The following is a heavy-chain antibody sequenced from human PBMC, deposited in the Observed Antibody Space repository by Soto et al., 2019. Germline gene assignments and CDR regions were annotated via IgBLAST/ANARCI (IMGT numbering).Heavy chain of an antibody. Sequence: GGSLSLSCAAPGFTFSSYWVSWLRQATRQGLEWMGWMNPNSGNTGYAQNFQGIVTMNRNTTISTTYMELSSLRSEDPAVYYCARIGSVSYYTCVSLYYYDMDVRGKGAAVTVSS. CDR1: GFTFSSYW. CDR2: MNPNSGNT. D-gene: IGHD3-10*01. V-gene: IGHV1-8*02. CDR3: ARIGSVSYYTCVSLYYYDMDV. J-gene: IGHJ6*03.